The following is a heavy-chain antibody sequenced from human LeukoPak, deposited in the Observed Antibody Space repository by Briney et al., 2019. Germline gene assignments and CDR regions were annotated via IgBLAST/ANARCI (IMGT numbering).Heavy chain of an antibody. D-gene: IGHD3-10*01. Sequence: SETLSLTCTVSGGSISSSSYYWGWIRQPPGKGLEWIGSIYYSGSTYYNPSLKSRVTISVDTSKNQFSLKLSSVTAADTAVYYCARGKEWFGEGDYMDVWGKGTTVTVSS. CDR2: IYYSGST. CDR3: ARGKEWFGEGDYMDV. V-gene: IGHV4-39*01. J-gene: IGHJ6*03. CDR1: GGSISSSSYY.